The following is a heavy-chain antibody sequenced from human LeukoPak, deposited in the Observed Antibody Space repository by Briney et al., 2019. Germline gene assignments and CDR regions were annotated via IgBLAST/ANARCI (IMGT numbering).Heavy chain of an antibody. Sequence: PGGSLRLSCEASGFDFSNYWTNWVRQAPGKGLEWVANINRDGSQRNYVDSVKGRFAISRDNVKNLLFLQLNSLRADDTAVYYCARTFSDYWGQGTLVTVSS. D-gene: IGHD3-16*01. CDR1: GFDFSNYW. CDR2: INRDGSQR. CDR3: ARTFSDY. J-gene: IGHJ4*02. V-gene: IGHV3-7*03.